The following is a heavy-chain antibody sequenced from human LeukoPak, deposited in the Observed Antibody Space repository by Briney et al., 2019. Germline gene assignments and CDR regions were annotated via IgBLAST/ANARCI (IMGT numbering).Heavy chain of an antibody. Sequence: GGSLRLSCAASGFTFSSYAMSWVRQAPGKGLEWVSAIRWKGGSTYYADSVKGRFTISRDNSKNTLYLQMNSLRAEDTAVYYCAKARRRVEMATIGDYYYYMDVWGKGTTVTVSS. CDR2: IRWKGGST. CDR3: AKARRRVEMATIGDYYYYMDV. J-gene: IGHJ6*03. CDR1: GFTFSSYA. V-gene: IGHV3-23*01. D-gene: IGHD5-24*01.